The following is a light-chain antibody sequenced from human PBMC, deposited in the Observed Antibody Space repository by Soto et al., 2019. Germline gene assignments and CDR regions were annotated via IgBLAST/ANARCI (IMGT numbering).Light chain of an antibody. CDR2: GAS. J-gene: IGKJ4*02. CDR1: RSVSSD. Sequence: EIGMTQSPATLSFSPGERGTLSCMASRSVSSDLAWYQQKPGQAPRLLIYGASTRATGIPARFSGSGSGTEFTLTISSLQSEDFAVYYCQQYNNWLLTFGEGTKVHIK. CDR3: QQYNNWLLT. V-gene: IGKV3-15*01.